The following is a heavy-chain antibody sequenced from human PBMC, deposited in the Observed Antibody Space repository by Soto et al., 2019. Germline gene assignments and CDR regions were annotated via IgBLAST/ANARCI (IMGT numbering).Heavy chain of an antibody. D-gene: IGHD3-9*01. Sequence: ASVKVSCKASGYTFTSYGISWVRQAPGQGLEWMGWISAYNGNTNYAQKLQGRVTVTTDTSTSTAYMELRSLRSDDTAVYYCARSDRSDDILTGYPSWRQGTLVTVSS. J-gene: IGHJ5*02. CDR1: GYTFTSYG. V-gene: IGHV1-18*04. CDR2: ISAYNGNT. CDR3: ARSDRSDDILTGYPS.